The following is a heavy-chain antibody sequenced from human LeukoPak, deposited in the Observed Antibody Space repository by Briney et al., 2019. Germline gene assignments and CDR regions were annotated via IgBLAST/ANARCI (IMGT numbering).Heavy chain of an antibody. D-gene: IGHD3-22*01. J-gene: IGHJ3*02. CDR2: IISSSSYI. Sequence: GGSLRLSCAASGFTFSSYSMNWVRQAPGKGLEWVSSIISSSSYIYYADSVKGRFTISRDNAKNSLYLQMNSLRAEDTAVYYCAREKNSRYYYDSSGYHAFDIWGQGTMVTVSS. CDR3: AREKNSRYYYDSSGYHAFDI. V-gene: IGHV3-21*01. CDR1: GFTFSSYS.